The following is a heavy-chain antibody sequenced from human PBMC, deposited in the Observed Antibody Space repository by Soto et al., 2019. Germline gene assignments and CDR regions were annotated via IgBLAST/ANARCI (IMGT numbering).Heavy chain of an antibody. CDR3: ATGVGWGFIYSLQY. CDR2: YVPEDGKT. D-gene: IGHD1-26*01. J-gene: IGHJ4*02. CDR1: GSTLSEFS. Sequence: GASVKVSCKISGSTLSEFSMHRVRQAPGKGLEWMGGYVPEDGKTIYAPKFQDRVIMTEDTSTDTAYMELSSLRSEDTAVYFCATGVGWGFIYSLQYWGQGTPVTVSS. V-gene: IGHV1-24*01.